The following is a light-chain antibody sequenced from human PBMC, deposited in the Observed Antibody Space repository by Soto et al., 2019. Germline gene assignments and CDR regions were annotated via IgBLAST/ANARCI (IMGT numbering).Light chain of an antibody. J-gene: IGLJ2*01. CDR3: AAWDDSLNALV. CDR1: SSNVGSNP. CDR2: SVN. V-gene: IGLV1-44*01. Sequence: QSVLTQPPSESWTPGQRVTISCSGSSSNVGSNPVDWYQQIPGTAPKVLIYSVNQRPAGVPDRFSGSKSGTSASLAINGLQSEDGSNYYCAAWDDSLNALVFGGGTKLTVL.